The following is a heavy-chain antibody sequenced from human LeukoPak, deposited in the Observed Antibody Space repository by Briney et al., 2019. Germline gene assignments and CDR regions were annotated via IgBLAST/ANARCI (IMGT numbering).Heavy chain of an antibody. CDR2: INPNSGGT. CDR3: ARDWDTNDY. Sequence: ASVKVSCKASGYTFTGYYMHWVRQAPGQGLEWMGWINPNSGGTNYAQEFQGRVTMTRDTSISTAYMELSRLRSDDTAVYYCARDWDTNDYWGQGTLVTVSS. J-gene: IGHJ4*02. V-gene: IGHV1-2*02. D-gene: IGHD5-18*01. CDR1: GYTFTGYY.